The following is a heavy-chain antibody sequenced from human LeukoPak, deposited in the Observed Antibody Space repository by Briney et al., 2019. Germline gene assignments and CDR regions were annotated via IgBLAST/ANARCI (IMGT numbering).Heavy chain of an antibody. CDR1: GYTFTGYY. CDR2: INPNSGGT. J-gene: IGHJ3*02. D-gene: IGHD2-2*01. Sequence: ASVKVSCKASGYTFTGYYMHWVRQAPGQGLEWMGWINPNSGGTNYAQKFQGRVTMTRDTSISTAHMELSRLRSDDTAVYYCAKYCSSTSCPLGAFDIWGQGTMVTVSS. CDR3: AKYCSSTSCPLGAFDI. V-gene: IGHV1-2*02.